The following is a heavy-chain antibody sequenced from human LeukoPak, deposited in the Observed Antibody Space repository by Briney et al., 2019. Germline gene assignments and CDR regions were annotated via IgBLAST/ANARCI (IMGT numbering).Heavy chain of an antibody. J-gene: IGHJ4*02. D-gene: IGHD6-19*01. V-gene: IGHV4-59*01. CDR3: ARGDPRLLYSSGWHGFDY. Sequence: PSETLSLTCIVSGGSISSYYWSWIRQPPGKGLEWIGYIYYSGSTNYNPSLKSRVTISVDTSKNQFSLKLSSVTAADTAVYYCARGDPRLLYSSGWHGFDYWGQGILVTVSS. CDR2: IYYSGST. CDR1: GGSISSYY.